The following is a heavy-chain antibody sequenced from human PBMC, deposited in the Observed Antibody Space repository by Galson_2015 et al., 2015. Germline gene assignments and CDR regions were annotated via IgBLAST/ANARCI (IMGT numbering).Heavy chain of an antibody. V-gene: IGHV3-69-1*02. Sequence: SLRLSCAASGLTFSSYTMNWVRQAPGKGLEWVSSISGSYTIYYADSVKGRFTISRDNAKNSLDLQMNSLRDEDTAVYYCARRSSGNSFDYWGRGTPVTVSS. J-gene: IGHJ4*02. CDR2: ISGSYTI. CDR3: ARRSSGNSFDY. CDR1: GLTFSSYT. D-gene: IGHD1-7*01.